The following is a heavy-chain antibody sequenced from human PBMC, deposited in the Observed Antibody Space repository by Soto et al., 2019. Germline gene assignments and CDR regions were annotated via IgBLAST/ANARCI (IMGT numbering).Heavy chain of an antibody. D-gene: IGHD1-7*01. CDR3: ARTRELELRSLNWFDP. CDR1: GGSISSGDYY. CDR2: IYYSGST. V-gene: IGHV4-30-4*01. J-gene: IGHJ5*02. Sequence: LSLTCTVSGGSISSGDYYWSWIRQPPGKGLEWIGYIYYSGSTYYNPSLKSRVTISVDTSKNQFSLKLSSVTAADTAVYYCARTRELELRSLNWFDPWGQGTLVTVSS.